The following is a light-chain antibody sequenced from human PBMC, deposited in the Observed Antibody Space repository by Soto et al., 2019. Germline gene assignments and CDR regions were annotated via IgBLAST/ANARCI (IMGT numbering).Light chain of an antibody. CDR3: QHYNNWTGT. CDR2: GAS. CDR1: QSVSSN. J-gene: IGKJ1*01. Sequence: EIVMTQSPATLSLSPGERATLSCRASQSVSSNLAWYQQKPGQAPRLLIYGASTRATGIPARFSGSGSGTEFPITISSLQSEDFAVYYCQHYNNWTGTFGQGTKVEIK. V-gene: IGKV3-15*01.